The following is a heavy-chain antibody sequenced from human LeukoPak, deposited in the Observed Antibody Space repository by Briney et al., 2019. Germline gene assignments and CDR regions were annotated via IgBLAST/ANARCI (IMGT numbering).Heavy chain of an antibody. Sequence: ASVKVSFKASGYTFTSYGISWVRQAPGQGLEWMGWISAYNGNTNYAQKLQGGVTMTTDTSTSTAYMELRSLRSDDTAVYYCARDLAVYCSSTSCYTSTKNAFDIWGQGTMVTVSS. D-gene: IGHD2-2*02. CDR1: GYTFTSYG. V-gene: IGHV1-18*01. CDR2: ISAYNGNT. CDR3: ARDLAVYCSSTSCYTSTKNAFDI. J-gene: IGHJ3*02.